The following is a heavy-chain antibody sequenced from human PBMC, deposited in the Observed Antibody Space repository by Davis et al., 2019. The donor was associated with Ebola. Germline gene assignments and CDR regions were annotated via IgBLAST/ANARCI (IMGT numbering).Heavy chain of an antibody. CDR2: IYPGDSDT. V-gene: IGHV5-51*01. CDR1: GYNFATYW. J-gene: IGHJ4*02. D-gene: IGHD4-17*01. Sequence: GGSLRLSCKGSGYNFATYWIGWVRQMPGKGLEWMGIIYPGDSDTRYSPSFQGQISISADTSISTAYLQWSSLKASDTAMYYCARLPTVAWEGYYFDYWGQGTLVTVSS. CDR3: ARLPTVAWEGYYFDY.